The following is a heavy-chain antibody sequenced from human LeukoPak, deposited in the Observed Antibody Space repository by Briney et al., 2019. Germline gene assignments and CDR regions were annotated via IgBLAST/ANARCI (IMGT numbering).Heavy chain of an antibody. D-gene: IGHD6-19*01. Sequence: GGSLRLSCAASGFTFTAYGMQWVRQAPGKGLEWVAFVRYNGNDKYYADSVKGRFTISRDNSKNTVDLQMDSLRAEETAVYYCAKAGSGWYAPYWGQGTLVTVS. J-gene: IGHJ4*02. CDR2: VRYNGNDK. CDR1: GFTFTAYG. V-gene: IGHV3-30*02. CDR3: AKAGSGWYAPY.